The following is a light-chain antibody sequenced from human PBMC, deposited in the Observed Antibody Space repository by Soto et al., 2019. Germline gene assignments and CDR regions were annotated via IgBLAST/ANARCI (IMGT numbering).Light chain of an antibody. V-gene: IGLV2-14*01. CDR1: SSDVGGYYY. CDR3: CSYSSSSTFYV. CDR2: QVT. J-gene: IGLJ1*01. Sequence: QSVLTQPASGSGSPGQSITISCTGTSSDVGGYYYVSWYQHHPGKARKLIIYQVTSRPSGVSNRFSASKSGNTASLTISALQAEDEALYYCCSYSSSSTFYVFGTGTKLTVL.